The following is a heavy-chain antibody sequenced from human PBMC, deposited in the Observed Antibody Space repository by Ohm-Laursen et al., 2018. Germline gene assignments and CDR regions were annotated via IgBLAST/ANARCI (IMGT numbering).Heavy chain of an antibody. D-gene: IGHD6-13*01. CDR3: ARLSVAAAGPDY. J-gene: IGHJ4*02. CDR1: GGSVSSGSYY. Sequence: GTLSLTCPVSGGSVSSGSYYWSWIRQPPGKGLERIGYIYYSGSTNYNTSPKSRVTISVDTSKNQFSLKLRSVTAADTAVYYCARLSVAAAGPDYWGQGTLVTVSS. V-gene: IGHV4-61*01. CDR2: IYYSGST.